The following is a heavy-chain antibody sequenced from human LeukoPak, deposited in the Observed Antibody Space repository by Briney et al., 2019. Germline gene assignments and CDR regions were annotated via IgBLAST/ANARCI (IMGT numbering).Heavy chain of an antibody. J-gene: IGHJ6*02. CDR2: ISGSGGST. D-gene: IGHD1-26*01. Sequence: GRSLRLSCAASGFTFSSYGMHWVRQAPGKGLEWVSAISGSGGSTYYADSVKGRFTISRDNSKNTLYLQMNSLRAEDTAVYYCAKDPIGSYGINYYYYGLDVWGQGTTVTVSS. V-gene: IGHV3-23*01. CDR3: AKDPIGSYGINYYYYGLDV. CDR1: GFTFSSYG.